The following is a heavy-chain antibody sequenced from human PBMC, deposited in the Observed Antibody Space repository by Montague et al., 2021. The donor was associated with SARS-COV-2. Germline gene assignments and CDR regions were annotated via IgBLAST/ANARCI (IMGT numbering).Heavy chain of an antibody. Sequence: CAISRDSVSSNSATWNWVRQSPSRGLEWLGGTYYRSKWYNDYAVXVRGRVTINPDTSKNQFSLQLNSVTPEDTAIYYCTSGREGNYNVMDVWGQGTTVTVSS. CDR1: RDSVSSNSAT. J-gene: IGHJ6*02. CDR3: TSGREGNYNVMDV. V-gene: IGHV6-1*01. CDR2: TYYRSKWYN. D-gene: IGHD1-1*01.